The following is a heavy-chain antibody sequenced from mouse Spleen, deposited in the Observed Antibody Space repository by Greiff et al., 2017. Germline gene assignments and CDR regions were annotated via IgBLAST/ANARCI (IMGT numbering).Heavy chain of an antibody. J-gene: IGHJ2*01. CDR2: ISYSGST. V-gene: IGHV3-2*02. CDR3: ARSGYRYDGYYFDY. CDR1: GYSITSDYA. D-gene: IGHD2-14*01. Sequence: EVQGVESGPGLVKPSQSLSLTCTVTGYSITSDYAWNWIRQFPGNKLAWMGYISYSGSTSYNPSLKSRISITRDTSKNQFFLQLNSVTTEDTATYYCARSGYRYDGYYFDYWGQGTTLTVSS.